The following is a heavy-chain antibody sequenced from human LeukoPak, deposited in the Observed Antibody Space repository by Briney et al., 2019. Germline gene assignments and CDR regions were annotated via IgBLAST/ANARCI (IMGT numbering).Heavy chain of an antibody. CDR2: IYYSGST. CDR3: ARVSEDIVVVPAATTLDY. J-gene: IGHJ4*02. Sequence: SETLSLTCTVSGGSISSYYWSWIRQPPGKGLEWIGYIYYSGSTNYNPSLKSRVTISVDTSKNQFSLKLSSVTAADTAVYYCARVSEDIVVVPAATTLDYWGQGTLVTVSS. CDR1: GGSISSYY. V-gene: IGHV4-59*08. D-gene: IGHD2-2*01.